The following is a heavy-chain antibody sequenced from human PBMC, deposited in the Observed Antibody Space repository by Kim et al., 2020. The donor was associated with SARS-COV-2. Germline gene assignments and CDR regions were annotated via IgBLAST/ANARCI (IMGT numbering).Heavy chain of an antibody. CDR1: GFTFSDYY. Sequence: GGSLRLSCAASGFTFSDYYMSWIRQAPGKGLEWVSYISSSSSYTNYADSVKGRFTISRDNAKNSLYLQMNSLRAEDTAVYYCARGPSCGGDCYSDAFDIWGQGTMVTVSS. D-gene: IGHD2-21*02. J-gene: IGHJ3*02. CDR3: ARGPSCGGDCYSDAFDI. V-gene: IGHV3-11*05. CDR2: ISSSSSYT.